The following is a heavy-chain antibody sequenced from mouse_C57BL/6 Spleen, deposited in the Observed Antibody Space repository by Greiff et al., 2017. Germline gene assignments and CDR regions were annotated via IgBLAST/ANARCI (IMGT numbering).Heavy chain of an antibody. Sequence: VQLQQPGAELVKPGASVKMSCTASGYTFTSYWITWVRQRPGQGLEWIGDIYPGSGSTNYHEKFKSRATLTVDTSSSTAYMQLSSRTSEDSEVYYCARGGDGSSAWFAYWGQGTLVTVSA. J-gene: IGHJ3*01. CDR1: GYTFTSYW. CDR3: ARGGDGSSAWFAY. CDR2: IYPGSGST. V-gene: IGHV1-55*01. D-gene: IGHD1-1*01.